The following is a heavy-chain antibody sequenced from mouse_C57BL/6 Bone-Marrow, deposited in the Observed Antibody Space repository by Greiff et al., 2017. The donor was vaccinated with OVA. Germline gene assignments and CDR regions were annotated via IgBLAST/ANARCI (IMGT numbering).Heavy chain of an antibody. CDR2: INPSSGYN. J-gene: IGHJ1*03. Sequence: QVQLQQSGAELAKPGASVKLSCKASGFTFPSYWMHWVKPRPGQGLEWIGYINPSSGYNKYNQKFKDKATLTADKSSSTAYMQLSSLTYVDSSVYYCARGGIYDGISYDWYCDVWGTGTTVTVAS. V-gene: IGHV1-7*01. CDR1: GFTFPSYW. CDR3: ARGGIYDGISYDWYCDV. D-gene: IGHD1-1*01.